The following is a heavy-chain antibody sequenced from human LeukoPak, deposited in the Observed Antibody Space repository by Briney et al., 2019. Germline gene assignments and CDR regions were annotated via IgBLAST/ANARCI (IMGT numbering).Heavy chain of an antibody. V-gene: IGHV1-69*06. CDR2: IIPIFGTG. J-gene: IGHJ1*01. D-gene: IGHD2-21*02. CDR3: ARDHDLTGTYEYLKY. Sequence: ASVKVSCKASGYTFTSYYMHWVRQAPGQGLEWMGGIIPIFGTGNYAQKFQGRVTITADKSTSTAYMELRSLRSEDTAVYYCARDHDLTGTYEYLKYWGQGTLVSVSS. CDR1: GYTFTSYY.